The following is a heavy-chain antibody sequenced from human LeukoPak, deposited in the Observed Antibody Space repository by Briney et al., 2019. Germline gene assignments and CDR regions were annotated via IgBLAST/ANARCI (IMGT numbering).Heavy chain of an antibody. J-gene: IGHJ4*02. CDR2: IYFSGST. V-gene: IGHV4-39*01. D-gene: IGHD5-12*01. Sequence: PSETLSLTCTVSGGSIGGNDYYWGWIRQPPGKGLEWVGTIYFSGSTYYNPSLKSRVTTSVDTSNNQFSLKLTSVTAADTAVYFCARQDGFNPDFWGQGTLVTVSS. CDR1: GGSIGGNDYY. CDR3: ARQDGFNPDF.